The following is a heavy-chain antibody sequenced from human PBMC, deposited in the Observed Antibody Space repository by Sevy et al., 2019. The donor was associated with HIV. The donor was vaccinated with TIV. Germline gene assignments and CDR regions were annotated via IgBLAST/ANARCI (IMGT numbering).Heavy chain of an antibody. V-gene: IGHV4-39*01. D-gene: IGHD6-19*01. CDR3: ARGQWLVHDY. Sequence: SETLSLTCTVSGRSISSSSYYWGWIRQPPGKGLEWIGSIYYSGSTYYNPSLKSRVTISVDTSKNQFSLKLSSVTAADTAVYYCARGQWLVHDYWGQGTLVTVSS. CDR2: IYYSGST. CDR1: GRSISSSSYY. J-gene: IGHJ4*02.